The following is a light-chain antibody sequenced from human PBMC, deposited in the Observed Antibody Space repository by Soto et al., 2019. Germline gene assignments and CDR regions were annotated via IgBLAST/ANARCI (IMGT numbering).Light chain of an antibody. CDR1: QSVSSSH. Sequence: VFTHAPGTLSLSPGERATLSGRASQSVSSSHLAWYQQKVGQAPRLLIYGASSRATGTPDRFSGSGSGTDFTLTISRLEPEDFAVYYCQQYGVSPRTFGQGTKVDIK. CDR2: GAS. J-gene: IGKJ1*01. CDR3: QQYGVSPRT. V-gene: IGKV3-20*01.